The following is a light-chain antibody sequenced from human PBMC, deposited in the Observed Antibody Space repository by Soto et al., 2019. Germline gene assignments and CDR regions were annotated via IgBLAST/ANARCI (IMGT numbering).Light chain of an antibody. Sequence: DIVMTQAPDSLAASLGAIVTINCKSSRNLLSNDKHYVAWYQQRPGQAPKLLIYWASTRESEVPVRISGSGSVTDVRLTILDLQAADAAVYYCQQIYTNPRTFGQGTRVEI. V-gene: IGKV4-1*01. CDR3: QQIYTNPRT. CDR1: RNLLSNDKHY. J-gene: IGKJ2*01. CDR2: WAS.